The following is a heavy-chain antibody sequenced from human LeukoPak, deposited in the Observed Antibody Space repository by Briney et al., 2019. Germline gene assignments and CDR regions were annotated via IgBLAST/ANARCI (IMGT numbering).Heavy chain of an antibody. D-gene: IGHD1-26*01. V-gene: IGHV4-39*07. J-gene: IGHJ6*03. CDR1: GGSISSSSYY. CDR3: ARDYSSASYTYYFYYMDV. CDR2: IYHSGST. Sequence: SETLSLTCTVSGGSISSSSYYWGWIRQPPGKGLEWIGSIYHSGSTYYNPSLKSRVTISVDTSKNQFSLKLSSVTAADTAVYYCARDYSSASYTYYFYYMDVWGKGTTVTVSS.